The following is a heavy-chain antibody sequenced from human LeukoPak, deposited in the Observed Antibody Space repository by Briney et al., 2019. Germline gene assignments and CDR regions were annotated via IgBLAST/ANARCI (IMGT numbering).Heavy chain of an antibody. CDR1: GFTFSSYG. CDR2: IWYDGSNK. CDR3: ARGYSSGWYFDY. V-gene: IGHV3-33*01. Sequence: GRSLRLSCAASGFTFSSYGMRWVRQAPGKGLEWVAVIWYDGSNKYYADSVKGRFTISRDNSKNTLYLQMNSLRAEDTAVYYCARGYSSGWYFDYWGQGTLVTVSS. D-gene: IGHD6-19*01. J-gene: IGHJ4*02.